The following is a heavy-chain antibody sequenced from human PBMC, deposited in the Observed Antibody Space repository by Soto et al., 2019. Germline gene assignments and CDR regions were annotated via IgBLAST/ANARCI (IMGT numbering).Heavy chain of an antibody. Sequence: TLYLTCAVYGGSFSGYYWRWLRQPPGKGLEWIGEINHSGSTNYNPSLKSRVTISVDTSKNQFSLKLSSVTAADTAVYYCARLTRGSTRYYYYMDVWGKGTTVTVSS. J-gene: IGHJ6*03. V-gene: IGHV4-34*01. D-gene: IGHD2-2*01. CDR2: INHSGST. CDR1: GGSFSGYY. CDR3: ARLTRGSTRYYYYMDV.